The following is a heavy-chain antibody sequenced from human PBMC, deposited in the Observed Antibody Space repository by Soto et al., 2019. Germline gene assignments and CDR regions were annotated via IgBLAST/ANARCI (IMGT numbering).Heavy chain of an antibody. V-gene: IGHV4-61*01. CDR3: ARGRSDSAGSSFGRRMDV. CDR2: TFVTGAT. J-gene: IGHJ6*02. CDR1: GEALGSGQSY. Sequence: QVQLQESGPGLVKSSETLSLICFVSGEALGSGQSYWNWIRQAPGKGLEWIGHTFVTGATKYSASLKSRVTMCVDTSKSQISLTLTSVTAADSATYLCARGRSDSAGSSFGRRMDVWGQGTTVTVSS. D-gene: IGHD3-10*01.